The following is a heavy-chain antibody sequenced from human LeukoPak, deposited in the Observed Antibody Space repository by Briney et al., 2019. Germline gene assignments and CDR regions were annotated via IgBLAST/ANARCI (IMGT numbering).Heavy chain of an antibody. CDR3: ARGQAVAGAVDY. V-gene: IGHV4-39*07. CDR2: IYYSGST. D-gene: IGHD6-19*01. J-gene: IGHJ4*02. Sequence: SETLSLTCTVSGGSISSSSYYWGWIRQPPGEGLEWIGSIYYSGSTYYNPSLKSRVTISVDTSKNQFSLKLSSVTAADTAVYYCARGQAVAGAVDYWGQGTLVTVSS. CDR1: GGSISSSSYY.